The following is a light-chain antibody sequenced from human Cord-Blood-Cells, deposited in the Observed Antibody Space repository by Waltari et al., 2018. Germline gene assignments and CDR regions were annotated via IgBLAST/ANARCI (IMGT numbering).Light chain of an antibody. Sequence: QPALTQPASVSGSPGQSITISCTGTSSDVGGYNYVSWYQQHPGNAPNLMIYDVSKRPSGVSNRFSGSKSGNTASLTISGLQAEDEADYYCSSYTSSSTLVFGGGTKLTVL. CDR3: SSYTSSSTLV. J-gene: IGLJ3*02. CDR2: DVS. CDR1: SSDVGGYNY. V-gene: IGLV2-14*01.